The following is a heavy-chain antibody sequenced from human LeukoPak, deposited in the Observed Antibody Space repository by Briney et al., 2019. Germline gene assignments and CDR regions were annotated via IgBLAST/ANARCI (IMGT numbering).Heavy chain of an antibody. V-gene: IGHV4-4*07. CDR2: IYTSGST. CDR1: GGSISSYY. J-gene: IGHJ5*02. D-gene: IGHD3-10*01. Sequence: PSETLSLTCTVSGGSISSYYWSWIRQPAGKGLEWIGRIYTSGSTNYNPSLKSRVTMSVDTSKNQFSLKLSSVTAADTAVYYCAGDRGGGSGSYSINWFDPWGQGTLVTVSS. CDR3: AGDRGGGSGSYSINWFDP.